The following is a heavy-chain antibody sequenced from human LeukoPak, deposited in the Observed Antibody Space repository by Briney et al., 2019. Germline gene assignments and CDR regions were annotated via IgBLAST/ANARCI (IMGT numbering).Heavy chain of an antibody. CDR2: ISGSGGST. J-gene: IGHJ6*02. D-gene: IGHD3-10*01. CDR3: AKDRYYGSGSYYAYYYYGMDV. Sequence: GGSLRLSCAASGSIFTSYAMSWVRQAPGKGLEWVSAISGSGGSTYYADSVKGRFTISRDNSKNTLYLQMNSLRAEDTAVYYCAKDRYYGSGSYYAYYYYGMDVWGQGTTVTVSS. V-gene: IGHV3-23*01. CDR1: GSIFTSYA.